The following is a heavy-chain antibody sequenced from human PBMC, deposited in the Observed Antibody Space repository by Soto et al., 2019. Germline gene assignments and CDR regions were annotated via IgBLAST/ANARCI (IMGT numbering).Heavy chain of an antibody. Sequence: EVQLLESGGALVQPGGSLRLSCVASGFTFTTYAMSWVRQAPGKGLEWVSTVGGSGGGTDYADSVPGRFTVSRDNSKNTVYLQMNSLRAEDTAVYYCAKSVSGWYLDYCGQGTLVTVSS. D-gene: IGHD6-19*01. V-gene: IGHV3-23*01. J-gene: IGHJ4*02. CDR3: AKSVSGWYLDY. CDR2: VGGSGGGT. CDR1: GFTFTTYA.